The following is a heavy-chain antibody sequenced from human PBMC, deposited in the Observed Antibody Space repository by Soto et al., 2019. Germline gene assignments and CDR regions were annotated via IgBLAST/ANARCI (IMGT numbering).Heavy chain of an antibody. Sequence: SETLSLTCTVSGDPITSYFWTWLRQPAGKGLEWIGHVFPGGPTSHNSSLKSRVSMSVDTSKNQFSLTLTSVTAADTAVYYCARGPVIWGSYRYTDARFFDYWGQGTLVTVSS. CDR2: VFPGGPT. CDR3: ARGPVIWGSYRYTDARFFDY. J-gene: IGHJ4*02. V-gene: IGHV4-4*07. D-gene: IGHD3-16*02. CDR1: GDPITSYF.